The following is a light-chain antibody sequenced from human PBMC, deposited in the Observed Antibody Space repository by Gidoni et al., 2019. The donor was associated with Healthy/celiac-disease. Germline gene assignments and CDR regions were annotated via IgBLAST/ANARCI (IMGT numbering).Light chain of an antibody. J-gene: IGKJ2*01. V-gene: IGKV3-15*01. CDR3: QQYNNWPFT. Sequence: EIVMPQSPATLSVSPGERATISSRASQIVSGNLAWFLQKPGQAPRLLIYWASTRATGIPARFSGSGSGTEFTLTISSLQSEDFAVYYCQQYNNWPFTFGQGTKLEIK. CDR1: QIVSGN. CDR2: WAS.